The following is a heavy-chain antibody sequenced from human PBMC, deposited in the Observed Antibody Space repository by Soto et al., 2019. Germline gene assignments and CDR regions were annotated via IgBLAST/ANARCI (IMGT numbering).Heavy chain of an antibody. D-gene: IGHD2-2*01. CDR3: ARLPVLGYCSSTSCPPGGMDV. CDR2: IYPGDSDT. J-gene: IGHJ6*02. Sequence: GESLKISCKGSGYSFTSYWIGWVRQMPGKSLEWMGIIYPGDSDTRYSPSFPGQVTISADKSISTAYLQRSSLKASDTAMYYCARLPVLGYCSSTSCPPGGMDVWGQGTTVTVSS. CDR1: GYSFTSYW. V-gene: IGHV5-51*01.